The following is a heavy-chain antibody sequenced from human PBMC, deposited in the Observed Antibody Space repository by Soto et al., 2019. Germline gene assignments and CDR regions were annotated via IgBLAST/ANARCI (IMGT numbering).Heavy chain of an antibody. D-gene: IGHD2-8*01. Sequence: EVQLVESGGGLVQPGGSLRLSCAASGFTFSSYWMSWVRQAPGKGLEWVANIKQDGSEKYYVDSVKGRFTISRDNAKNSLYLPMNSLRAEDTAVYYCARGPDIVLLVYADDKLWGQGTLVTVSS. CDR2: IKQDGSEK. V-gene: IGHV3-7*01. CDR1: GFTFSSYW. CDR3: ARGPDIVLLVYADDKL. J-gene: IGHJ4*02.